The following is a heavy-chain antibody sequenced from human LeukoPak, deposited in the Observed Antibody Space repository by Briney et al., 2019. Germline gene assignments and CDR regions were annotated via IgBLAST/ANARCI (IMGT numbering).Heavy chain of an antibody. V-gene: IGHV4-39*07. Sequence: SETLSLTCTVSGRSISSSSYYWGWIRQPPGKGLEWIGSIYYSGSTYYNPSLKSRVTISVDTSKNQFSLKLSSVTAADTAVYYCARGLSWFDPWGQGTLVTVSS. J-gene: IGHJ5*02. CDR3: ARGLSWFDP. D-gene: IGHD2-8*01. CDR1: GRSISSSSYY. CDR2: IYYSGST.